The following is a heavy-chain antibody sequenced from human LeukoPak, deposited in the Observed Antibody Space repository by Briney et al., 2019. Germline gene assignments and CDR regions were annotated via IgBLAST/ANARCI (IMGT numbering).Heavy chain of an antibody. CDR2: IRRDGGSK. CDR3: AKDRGSGSDRSNWFDP. CDR1: GVTFSSYA. J-gene: IGHJ5*02. V-gene: IGHV3-30*02. Sequence: GGSLRLSCAASGVTFSSYAMHWVRQAPGKGLEWVALIRRDGGSKYYADSVKGRFTISRDNSRNTLYLQMNSLRIEDTAVYYCAKDRGSGSDRSNWFDPWGQGTLVTVSS.